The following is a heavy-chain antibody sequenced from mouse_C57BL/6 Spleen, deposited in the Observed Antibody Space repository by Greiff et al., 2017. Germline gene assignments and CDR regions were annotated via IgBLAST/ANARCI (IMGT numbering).Heavy chain of an antibody. V-gene: IGHV5-4*01. CDR2: ISDGGSYT. J-gene: IGHJ2*01. Sequence: EVNLVESGGGLVKPGGSLKLSCAASGFTFSSYAMSWVRQTPEKRLEWVATISDGGSYTYYPDNVKGRFTISRDNAKNNLYLQMSHLKSEDTAMYYCARDSNYDGSSYSSYFDYWGQGTTLTVSS. CDR3: ARDSNYDGSSYSSYFDY. CDR1: GFTFSSYA. D-gene: IGHD1-1*01.